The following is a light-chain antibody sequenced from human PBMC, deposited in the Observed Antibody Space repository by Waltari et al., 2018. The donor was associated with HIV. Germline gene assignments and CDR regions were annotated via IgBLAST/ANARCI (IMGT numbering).Light chain of an antibody. CDR3: QQYDTCPPKT. CDR2: GAS. J-gene: IGKJ1*01. Sequence: EIVMTQAPATLSVSAGERATVSCRASQNIGTNLAWYQQKPGQAPRLLIYGASTRATGIPARFIGSGAATAFPLAISSLQAEDSAVHYCQQYDTCPPKTFGQGTPVEIK. CDR1: QNIGTN. V-gene: IGKV3-15*01.